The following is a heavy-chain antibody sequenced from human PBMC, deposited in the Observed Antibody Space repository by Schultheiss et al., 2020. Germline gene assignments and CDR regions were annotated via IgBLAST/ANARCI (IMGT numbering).Heavy chain of an antibody. CDR3: AYWSGYKGYAH. D-gene: IGHD3-3*01. CDR2: IDWDDDK. Sequence: SGPTLVKPTQTLTLTCTFSGFSLSTSGTRVSWIRQPPGKALEWLAHIDWDDDKFYSTSLKTRLTISKDTSKNQVVLTMTNMDPVDTATYYCAYWSGYKGYAHWGQGTLVTVSS. CDR1: GFSLSTSGTR. V-gene: IGHV2-70*04. J-gene: IGHJ4*02.